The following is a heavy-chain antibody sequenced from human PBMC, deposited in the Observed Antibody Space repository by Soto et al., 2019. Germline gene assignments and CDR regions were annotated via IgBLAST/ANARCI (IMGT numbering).Heavy chain of an antibody. CDR3: AIDRQRYFDWFRPD. CDR2: ISGSGGST. J-gene: IGHJ4*02. V-gene: IGHV3-23*01. CDR1: GFTFSSYA. D-gene: IGHD3-9*01. Sequence: EVQLLESGGGLVQPGGSLRLSCAASGFTFSSYAMSWVRQAPGKGLEWVSAISGSGGSTYYADSVKGRFTISRDNSKDALDLQMSSQSAEYTAVYYCAIDRQRYFDWFRPDWGQGTLVTVSS.